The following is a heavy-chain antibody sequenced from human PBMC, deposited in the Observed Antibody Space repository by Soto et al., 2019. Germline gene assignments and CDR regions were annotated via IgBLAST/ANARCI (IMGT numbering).Heavy chain of an antibody. CDR1: GFTFSSYE. D-gene: IGHD4-17*01. V-gene: IGHV3-48*03. CDR2: ISSSGSTI. Sequence: PGGSLRLSCAASGFTFSSYEMNWVRQAPGKGLEWVSYISSSGSTIYYADSVKGRFTISRDNAKNSLYLQMNSLRAEDTAVHYCARDDYGDYGCHFDYWGQGTLVTVSS. J-gene: IGHJ4*02. CDR3: ARDDYGDYGCHFDY.